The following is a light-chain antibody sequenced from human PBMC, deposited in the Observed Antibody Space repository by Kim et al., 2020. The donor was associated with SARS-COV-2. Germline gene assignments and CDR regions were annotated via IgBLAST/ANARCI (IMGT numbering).Light chain of an antibody. J-gene: IGLJ3*02. Sequence: KAAHWYQQKPGQSPVLVIYFDSDRPSGIPDRFSATNSRNTATLTISSVEAGDEADYYCQVWDSSSAHWVFGGGTQLTVL. CDR2: FDS. CDR1: KA. V-gene: IGLV3-21*04. CDR3: QVWDSSSAHWV.